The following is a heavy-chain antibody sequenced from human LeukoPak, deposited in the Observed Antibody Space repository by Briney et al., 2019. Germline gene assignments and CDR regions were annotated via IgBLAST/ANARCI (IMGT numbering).Heavy chain of an antibody. Sequence: SETLSLTCTVSGGSISSYYWSWIRQPPGKGLEWIDYISYSGSTNYNSSLKSRVTISVDTSKNQFSLKLSSVTAADTAVYYCARGKIWSPVYLSHWGQGTLVTVSS. CDR1: GGSISSYY. J-gene: IGHJ4*02. CDR2: ISYSGST. CDR3: ARGKIWSPVYLSH. V-gene: IGHV4-59*08. D-gene: IGHD3-10*01.